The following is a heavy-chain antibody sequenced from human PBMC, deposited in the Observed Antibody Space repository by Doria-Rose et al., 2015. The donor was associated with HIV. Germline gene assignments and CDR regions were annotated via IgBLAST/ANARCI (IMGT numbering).Heavy chain of an antibody. CDR3: ARIKSSRWYHKYYFDF. V-gene: IGHV2-26*01. Sequence: QVTLKESGPVLVKPTETLTLTCTVFGVSLSSPGMGVSWIRQPPGKALEWLANIFSDDERSYKTSLKSRLTISRGTSKCQVVLTMTDMDPVDTATYYCARIKSSRWYHKYYFDFWGQGTLVIVSA. CDR1: GVSLSSPGMG. D-gene: IGHD6-13*01. J-gene: IGHJ4*02. CDR2: IFSDDER.